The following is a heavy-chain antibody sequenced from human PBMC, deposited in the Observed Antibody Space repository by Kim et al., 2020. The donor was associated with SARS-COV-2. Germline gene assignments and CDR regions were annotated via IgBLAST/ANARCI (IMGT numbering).Heavy chain of an antibody. CDR3: AKDHYDYVWGSYPVPYDWFDP. V-gene: IGHV3-23*01. J-gene: IGHJ5*02. CDR2: ISGSGGST. Sequence: GGSLRLSCAASGFTFSSYAMSWVRQAPGKGLEWVSAISGSGGSTYYADSVKGRFTISRDNSKNTLYLQMNSLRAEDTAVYYCAKDHYDYVWGSYPVPYDWFDPWGQGTLVTVSS. CDR1: GFTFSSYA. D-gene: IGHD3-16*02.